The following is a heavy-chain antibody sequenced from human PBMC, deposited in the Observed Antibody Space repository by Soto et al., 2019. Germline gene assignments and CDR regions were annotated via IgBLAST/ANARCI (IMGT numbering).Heavy chain of an antibody. CDR1: GGSFSGYY. Sequence: QVQLQQWGAGLLKPSETLSLTCAVYGGSFSGYYWSWIRQPPGKGLEWIGEINHSGSTNYNPSLKRRITISVDTSKNQFSLKLSSVTAAGTTVYYCARTYSSSWSPFDYWGQGTLVTVSS. D-gene: IGHD6-13*01. J-gene: IGHJ4*02. V-gene: IGHV4-34*01. CDR3: ARTYSSSWSPFDY. CDR2: INHSGST.